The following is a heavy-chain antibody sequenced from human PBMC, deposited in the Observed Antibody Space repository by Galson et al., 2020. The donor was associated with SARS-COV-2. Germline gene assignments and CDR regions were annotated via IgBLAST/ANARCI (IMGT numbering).Heavy chain of an antibody. J-gene: IGHJ4*02. CDR3: ARDRLYLDYYDSSGYYPGN. CDR1: AYTFTSYG. D-gene: IGHD3-22*01. CDR2: ISAYNGTT. Sequence: ASVKVSCKASAYTFTSYGISWVRQAPAQGLEWMGWISAYNGTTNYAQNPQGRVTMTTDTSTNTANMELRSLRSDDTAVYYCARDRLYLDYYDSSGYYPGNWGQGTLVTVSS. V-gene: IGHV1-18*04.